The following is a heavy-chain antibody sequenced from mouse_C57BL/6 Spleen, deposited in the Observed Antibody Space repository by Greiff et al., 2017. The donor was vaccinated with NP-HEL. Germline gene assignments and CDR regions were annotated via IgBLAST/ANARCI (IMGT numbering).Heavy chain of an antibody. CDR2: INPGSGGT. D-gene: IGHD1-1*01. V-gene: IGHV1-54*01. Sequence: QVQLKQSGAELVRPGTSVKVSCKASGYAFTNYLIEWVKQRPGQGLEWIGVINPGSGGTNYNEKFKGKATLTADKSSSTAYMQLSSLTSEDSAVYFCARALITTVVAFYWYFDVWGTGTTVTVSS. CDR1: GYAFTNYL. CDR3: ARALITTVVAFYWYFDV. J-gene: IGHJ1*03.